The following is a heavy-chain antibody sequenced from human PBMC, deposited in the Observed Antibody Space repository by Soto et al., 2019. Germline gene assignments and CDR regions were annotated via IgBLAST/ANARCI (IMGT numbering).Heavy chain of an antibody. D-gene: IGHD3-10*01. CDR2: IYYSGST. V-gene: IGHV4-59*01. J-gene: IGHJ4*02. CDR3: ARDAYGSGTPFDN. Sequence: QVQLQESDPGLVKPSETLSLTCTVSGGSISSYYWSWIRQPPGKGLEWIGYIYYSGSTNYNPSLNSRDTIAVDTSKNQFSLKLGSVTAADTAVDYCARDAYGSGTPFDNWGQGTLVTVSS. CDR1: GGSISSYY.